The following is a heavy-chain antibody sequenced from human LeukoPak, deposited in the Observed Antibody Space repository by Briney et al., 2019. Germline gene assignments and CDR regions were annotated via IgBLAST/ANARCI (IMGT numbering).Heavy chain of an antibody. CDR2: ISGSGGST. J-gene: IGHJ4*02. CDR3: AKVVDTAMVTPEYFDY. Sequence: GGSLRLSCAASGFTFSSYAMSWVRQAPGKGLEWVSAISGSGGSTYYADSVKGRFTISRDNSKNTLYLQMNSLRAEDTAVYYCAKVVDTAMVTPEYFDYWGQGTLVTVSS. V-gene: IGHV3-23*01. CDR1: GFTFSSYA. D-gene: IGHD5-18*01.